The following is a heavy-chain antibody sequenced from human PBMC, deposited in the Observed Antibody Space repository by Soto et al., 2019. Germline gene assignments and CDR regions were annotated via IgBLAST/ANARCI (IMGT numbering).Heavy chain of an antibody. CDR3: ATPVEREYLDY. V-gene: IGHV1-18*01. CDR1: GYTFSSYG. D-gene: IGHD1-1*01. J-gene: IGHJ4*02. Sequence: ASVKVSCKASGYTFSSYGIIWVRQAPGQGLEWMGWISPYNGNTNYAQKFQGRVTMTTDRSTSTTYMDLRSLRSDDTAFYYCATPVEREYLDYWGQGTLVTVSS. CDR2: ISPYNGNT.